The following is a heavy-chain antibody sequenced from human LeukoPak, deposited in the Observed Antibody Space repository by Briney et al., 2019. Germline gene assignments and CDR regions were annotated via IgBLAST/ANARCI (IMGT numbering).Heavy chain of an antibody. CDR3: ARARAVEDAFDI. CDR2: INAGNGNT. V-gene: IGHV1-3*01. J-gene: IGHJ3*02. CDR1: GYTFTSYS. Sequence: ASVKVSCKASGYTFTSYSMHWVRQAPGQRLEWMGWINAGNGNTKYSQKFQGRVTITRDTSASTAYMELSSLRSEDTAVYYCARARAVEDAFDIWGQGTMVTVSS. D-gene: IGHD5-24*01.